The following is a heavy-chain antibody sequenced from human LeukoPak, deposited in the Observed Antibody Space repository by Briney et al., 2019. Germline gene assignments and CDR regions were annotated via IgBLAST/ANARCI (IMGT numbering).Heavy chain of an antibody. J-gene: IGHJ6*03. V-gene: IGHV3-30*02. Sequence: GGSLRLSCAASGFTFSSYGMHWVRQAPGKGLEWVAFIRYDGSNKYYADSVKGRFTISRDNSKNTLYLQMNSLRAEDTAVYYCAKDRPYCSSTSCYNYYYYYYMDVWGKGTTVTVSS. CDR1: GFTFSSYG. CDR3: AKDRPYCSSTSCYNYYYYYYMDV. D-gene: IGHD2-2*02. CDR2: IRYDGSNK.